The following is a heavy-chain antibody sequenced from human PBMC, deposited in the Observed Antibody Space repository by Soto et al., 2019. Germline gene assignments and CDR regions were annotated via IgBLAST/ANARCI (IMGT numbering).Heavy chain of an antibody. CDR2: IYYSGST. CDR1: GGSISSYY. Sequence: SETLSLTCTVSGGSISSYYWSWIRQPPGKGLEWIGYIYYSGSTNYNPSLKSRVTISVDTSKNQFSLKLSSVTAADTAVYYCARYGYSYGAIDYWGQGTLVTVSS. V-gene: IGHV4-59*01. J-gene: IGHJ4*02. D-gene: IGHD5-18*01. CDR3: ARYGYSYGAIDY.